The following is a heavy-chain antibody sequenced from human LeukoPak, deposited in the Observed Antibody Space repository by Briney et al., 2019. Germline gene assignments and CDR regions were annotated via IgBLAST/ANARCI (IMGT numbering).Heavy chain of an antibody. Sequence: GGSLRLSCAASGFTFSSYSMNWVRQAPGKGLEWVSSISSSSSYIYYADSVKGRFTISRDNAKNSLYLQMNSLRAEDTAVYYCARADYSNYPLDYYYMDVWGKGTTVTVSS. D-gene: IGHD4-11*01. CDR1: GFTFSSYS. V-gene: IGHV3-21*01. CDR3: ARADYSNYPLDYYYMDV. CDR2: ISSSSSYI. J-gene: IGHJ6*03.